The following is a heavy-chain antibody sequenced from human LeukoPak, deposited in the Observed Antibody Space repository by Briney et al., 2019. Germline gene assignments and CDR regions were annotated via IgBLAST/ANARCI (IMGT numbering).Heavy chain of an antibody. Sequence: GGSLRLSCVASGFTLSSYNMKWVRQAPGKRLEWVSSISWRNIDIEYADSVKGRFTISRDNDKKSLYLQMNSLRVEDTAVYYCARGGIGYYGSGSYRDDYWGQGTLVTVSS. D-gene: IGHD3-10*01. CDR2: ISWRNIDI. J-gene: IGHJ4*02. CDR1: GFTLSSYN. V-gene: IGHV3-21*01. CDR3: ARGGIGYYGSGSYRDDY.